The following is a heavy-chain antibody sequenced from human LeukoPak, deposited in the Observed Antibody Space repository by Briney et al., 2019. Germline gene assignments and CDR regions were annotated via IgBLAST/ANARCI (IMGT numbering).Heavy chain of an antibody. D-gene: IGHD2-15*01. V-gene: IGHV4-4*07. CDR3: ARKQSSIVVVVAATRRWFDP. J-gene: IGHJ5*02. CDR2: IYTSGST. CDR1: GGSISSYY. Sequence: SSETLSLTCTVSGGSISSYYWSWIRQPAGKGLEWIGRIYTSGSTNYNPSLKSRVTMSVDTSKNQFSLNLSSVIAADTAVYYCARKQSSIVVVVAATRRWFDPWGQGTLVTVSS.